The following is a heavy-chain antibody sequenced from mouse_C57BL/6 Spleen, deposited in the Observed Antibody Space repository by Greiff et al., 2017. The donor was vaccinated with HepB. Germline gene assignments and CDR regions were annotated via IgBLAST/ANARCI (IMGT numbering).Heavy chain of an antibody. CDR1: GYTFTSYW. Sequence: QVQLQQSGAELVKPGASVKMSCKASGYTFTSYWITWVKQRPGQGLEWIGDIYPGSGSTNYNEKFKSKATLTVDTSSSTAYMQLSSLTSEDSAVYYCARGEYYGSSPYFDYWGQGTTLTVSS. J-gene: IGHJ2*01. CDR2: IYPGSGST. D-gene: IGHD1-1*01. V-gene: IGHV1-55*01. CDR3: ARGEYYGSSPYFDY.